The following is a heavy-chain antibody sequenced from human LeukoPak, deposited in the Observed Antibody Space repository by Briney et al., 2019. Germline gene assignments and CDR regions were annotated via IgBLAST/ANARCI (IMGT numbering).Heavy chain of an antibody. CDR2: IWYDGSNK. V-gene: IGHV3-33*01. Sequence: GGSLRLSCAASGFTFSSYGMPWVRQAPGKGLEWVAVIWYDGSNKYYADSVKGRFTISRDNSKNTLYLQMNSLRAEDTAVYYCARDGTYYDFWSGYYRYWGQGTLVTVSS. D-gene: IGHD3-3*01. J-gene: IGHJ4*02. CDR1: GFTFSSYG. CDR3: ARDGTYYDFWSGYYRY.